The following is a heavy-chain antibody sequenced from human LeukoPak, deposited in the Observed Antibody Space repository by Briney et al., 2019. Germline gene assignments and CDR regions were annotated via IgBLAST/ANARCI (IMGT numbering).Heavy chain of an antibody. D-gene: IGHD5-18*01. J-gene: IGHJ5*02. CDR1: GGSFSGYY. CDR3: ARGQPWIQLWLRRYWFDP. Sequence: SETLSLTCAVYGGSFSGYYWSWIRQPPGKGLEWIGYIYDSGSTNYNPSLKSRVTISVDTSKNQFSLKLSSVTAADTAVYYCARGQPWIQLWLRRYWFDPWGQGTLVTVSS. V-gene: IGHV4-59*12. CDR2: IYDSGST.